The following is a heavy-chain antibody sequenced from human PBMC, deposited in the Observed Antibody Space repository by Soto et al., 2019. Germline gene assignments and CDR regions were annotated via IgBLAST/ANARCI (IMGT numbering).Heavy chain of an antibody. D-gene: IGHD6-19*01. CDR2: IYPSGGST. Sequence: ASVKVSCKASGYTFTNYYMHWVRQAPGQGLEWMGIIYPSGGSTRNAQKFQGRVTMTRDTSTSTVYMELSSLRSEDTAVYYCARAHIEVAECWFDTWGQGTLVTVSA. CDR3: ARAHIEVAECWFDT. J-gene: IGHJ5*02. CDR1: GYTFTNYY. V-gene: IGHV1-46*01.